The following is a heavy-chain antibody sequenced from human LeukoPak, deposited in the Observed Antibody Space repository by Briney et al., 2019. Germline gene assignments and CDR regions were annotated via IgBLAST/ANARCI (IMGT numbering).Heavy chain of an antibody. V-gene: IGHV3-7*01. J-gene: IGHJ4*02. D-gene: IGHD3-10*01. Sequence: GGSLRLSCAASGFTFSSYWMSWVRQAPGKGLEWVANIKQDGSEKYYVDSVKGRFTISRDNAKNSLYLQMNSLRAEDTAVYYCARGFGQYYGSGSYDEGYWGQGTLVTVSS. CDR2: IKQDGSEK. CDR1: GFTFSSYW. CDR3: ARGFGQYYGSGSYDEGY.